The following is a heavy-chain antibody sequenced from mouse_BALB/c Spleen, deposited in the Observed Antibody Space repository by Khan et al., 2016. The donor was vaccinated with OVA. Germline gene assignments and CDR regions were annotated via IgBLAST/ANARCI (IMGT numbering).Heavy chain of an antibody. CDR3: ARGGIATGYFDY. J-gene: IGHJ2*01. CDR2: IYPGDGNT. Sequence: QVQLKESGTELARPGASVNLSCKASGYTFTGYWMQWVKQRPGQGLEWIGAIYPGDGNTRYTQKFKGKATLTADKSSSTAYMQLSSLASEDSAVYYCARGGIATGYFDYWGHGTTLTGSS. D-gene: IGHD1-1*01. CDR1: GYTFTGYW. V-gene: IGHV1-87*01.